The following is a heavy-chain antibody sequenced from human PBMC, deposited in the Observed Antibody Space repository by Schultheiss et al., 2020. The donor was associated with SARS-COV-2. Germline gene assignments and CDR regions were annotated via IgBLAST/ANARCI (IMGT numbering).Heavy chain of an antibody. V-gene: IGHV3-64*01. CDR1: GFTFSSYA. D-gene: IGHD1-26*01. CDR2: ISSNGGST. J-gene: IGHJ3*02. Sequence: GGSLRLSCAASGFTFSSYAMHWVRQAPGKGLEYVSAISSNGGSTYYANSVKGRFTISRDNSKNTLYLQMGSLRAEDMAVYYCARDRMPSGSYIAFDIWGQGTMVTVSS. CDR3: ARDRMPSGSYIAFDI.